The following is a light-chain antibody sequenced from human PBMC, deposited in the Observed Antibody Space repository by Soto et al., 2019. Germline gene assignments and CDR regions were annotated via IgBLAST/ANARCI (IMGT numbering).Light chain of an antibody. J-gene: IGKJ5*01. Sequence: HMIHSTSAMSASVGDRVTITCRASQGIRNYVAWFQKKPGKVPKRLIYAASSLQSGVPSRFSGSGSGTEFTLTISSLQPEDFASYCSTEPKSHPITFGQGTLLEVK. CDR1: QGIRNY. CDR3: TEPKSHPIT. V-gene: IGKV1-17*03. CDR2: AAS.